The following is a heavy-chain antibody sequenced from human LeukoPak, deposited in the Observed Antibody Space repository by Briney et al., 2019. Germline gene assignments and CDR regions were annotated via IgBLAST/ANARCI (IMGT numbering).Heavy chain of an antibody. Sequence: GGSLRLSCAASGFTFRSSEMNWVRQAPGKGLEWVSYISDGGKTKYYADSVKGRFTISRDNSKNTLYLQMNSLRAEDTAVYYCAKGENEWLVLGGWGQGTLVTVSS. J-gene: IGHJ4*02. CDR2: ISDGGKTK. V-gene: IGHV3-48*03. CDR1: GFTFRSSE. D-gene: IGHD6-19*01. CDR3: AKGENEWLVLGG.